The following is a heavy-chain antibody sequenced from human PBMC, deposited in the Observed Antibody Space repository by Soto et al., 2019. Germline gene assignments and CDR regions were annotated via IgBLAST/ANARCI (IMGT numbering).Heavy chain of an antibody. Sequence: QVQLAQSANEVKKPGASVRVSCKAAGYTFIRYGIAWVRRAPGQGLGWMGWISPYNDYTVYAQKFQGRVSMTADTSTRTVYMNLRGLKSDDTAVYYCARGGYYDNSWGKLSHYGLDVWGQGTSVSVSS. J-gene: IGHJ6*02. V-gene: IGHV1-18*01. D-gene: IGHD3-16*01. CDR3: ARGGYYDNSWGKLSHYGLDV. CDR1: GYTFIRYG. CDR2: ISPYNDYT.